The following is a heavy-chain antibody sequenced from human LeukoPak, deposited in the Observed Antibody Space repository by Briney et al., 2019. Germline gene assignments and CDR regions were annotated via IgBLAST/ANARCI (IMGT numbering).Heavy chain of an antibody. D-gene: IGHD6-19*01. J-gene: IGHJ5*02. CDR1: GFTFSNYA. Sequence: GGSLRLSCAASGFTFSNYAMTWVRQAPGKGLEWVSAVSASGGSTYYADSVKGRFTISRDNSKNTLYLQMNSLRAEDTAVYYCARGVRYSSGWNNWFDPWGQGTLVTVSS. CDR3: ARGVRYSSGWNNWFDP. CDR2: VSASGGST. V-gene: IGHV3-23*01.